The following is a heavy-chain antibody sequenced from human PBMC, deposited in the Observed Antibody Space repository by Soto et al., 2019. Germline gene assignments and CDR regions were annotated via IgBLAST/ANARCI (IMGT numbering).Heavy chain of an antibody. CDR3: ARANDSSRFSMEAEFYQH. D-gene: IGHD3-22*01. CDR1: GYTFTNHW. Sequence: EVQLVQSGAEVKKPGESLRISCKGSGYTFTNHWIVWVRQMPGKGLEWMGRIDPRDSYINYSPSFEGHVTMSADKSISTAYLQWSRLKASDTAMYYCARANDSSRFSMEAEFYQHWGQGTLLTVSS. V-gene: IGHV5-10-1*03. CDR2: IDPRDSYI. J-gene: IGHJ1*01.